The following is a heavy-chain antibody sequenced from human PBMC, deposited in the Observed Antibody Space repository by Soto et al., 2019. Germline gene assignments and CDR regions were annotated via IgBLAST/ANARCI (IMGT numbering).Heavy chain of an antibody. CDR3: ARQPDPRIVVVPAAPFDP. Sequence: SETLSLTCTVSGGSISSSSYYWGWIRQPPGKGLEWIGSIYYSGSTYYNPSLKSRVTISVDTSKNQFSLKLSSVTAADTAVYYCARQPDPRIVVVPAAPFDPWGQGTLVTVSS. D-gene: IGHD2-2*01. V-gene: IGHV4-39*01. CDR2: IYYSGST. J-gene: IGHJ5*02. CDR1: GGSISSSSYY.